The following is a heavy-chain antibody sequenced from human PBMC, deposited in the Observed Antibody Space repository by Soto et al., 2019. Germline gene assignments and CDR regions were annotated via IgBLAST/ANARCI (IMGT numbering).Heavy chain of an antibody. CDR3: ARWPSGNKVDY. CDR1: GGSINNNGYF. V-gene: IGHV4-30-4*01. CDR2: IYNSGST. Sequence: QVQLQESGPGVVEPSQTLSLTCTVSGGSINNNGYFWSWIRQPPGSGLEWIGHIYNSGSTYSNPSLKSRPTISVDTSKNHFALNLSSVTDADTAVYYIARWPSGNKVDYCGQGTLVTVSS. J-gene: IGHJ4*02. D-gene: IGHD1-26*01.